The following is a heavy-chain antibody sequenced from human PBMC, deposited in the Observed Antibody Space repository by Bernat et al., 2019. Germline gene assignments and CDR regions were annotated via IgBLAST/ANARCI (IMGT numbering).Heavy chain of an antibody. D-gene: IGHD2/OR15-2a*01. V-gene: IGHV3-64*01. CDR1: GFTFSSYA. CDR2: ISSNGGST. CDR3: ARGPFIHFDY. Sequence: EVQLVESGGGLVQPGGSLRLSCAASGFTFSSYAMHWVRQAPGKGLECVSAISSNGGSTYYANSVKGRFTISRDNSKNTLYLQMGSLRAEDMAVYYCARGPFIHFDYWGQGTLVTVSS. J-gene: IGHJ4*02.